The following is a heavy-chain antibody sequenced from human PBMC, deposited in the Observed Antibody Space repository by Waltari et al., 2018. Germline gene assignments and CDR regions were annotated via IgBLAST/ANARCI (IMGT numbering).Heavy chain of an antibody. Sequence: EVQLVESGGGLIQPGGSLRLSCAASGFTVSSNYMSWVRKAPGKGLEWVSVIYSGGSTYYADSVKGRFTISRDNSKNTLYLQMNSLRAEDTAVYYCARMYYDILTGYDHYFDYWGQGTLVTVSS. D-gene: IGHD3-9*01. CDR2: IYSGGST. CDR1: GFTVSSNY. V-gene: IGHV3-53*01. CDR3: ARMYYDILTGYDHYFDY. J-gene: IGHJ4*02.